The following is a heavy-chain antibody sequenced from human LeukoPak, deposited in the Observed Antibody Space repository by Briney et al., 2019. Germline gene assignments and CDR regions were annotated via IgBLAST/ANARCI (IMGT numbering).Heavy chain of an antibody. CDR2: ISAYNGNT. D-gene: IGHD3-10*01. CDR3: ATSSMVRGVRKDDY. CDR1: GYTFTSYG. V-gene: IGHV1-18*01. J-gene: IGHJ4*02. Sequence: ASVKVSCKASGYTFTSYGISWVRQAPGQGLEWMGWISAYNGNTNYAQKLQGRVTMTTDTSTSTAYMELRSLRSDDTAVYYCATSSMVRGVRKDDYWGQGTLVTVSS.